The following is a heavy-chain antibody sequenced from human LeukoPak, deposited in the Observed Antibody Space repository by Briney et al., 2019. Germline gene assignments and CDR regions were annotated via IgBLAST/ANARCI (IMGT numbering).Heavy chain of an antibody. CDR3: ANVCGDYLSYFDY. Sequence: PSETLSLTCTVSGGSISSSSCYWGWIRQPPGKGLEWIGSIYYSVSTYYNPSLKSRVTISVDTSKNQFSLKLSSVTAADTAVYYCANVCGDYLSYFDYWGQGTLVTVSS. CDR2: IYYSVST. J-gene: IGHJ4*02. V-gene: IGHV4-39*01. CDR1: GGSISSSSCY. D-gene: IGHD4-17*01.